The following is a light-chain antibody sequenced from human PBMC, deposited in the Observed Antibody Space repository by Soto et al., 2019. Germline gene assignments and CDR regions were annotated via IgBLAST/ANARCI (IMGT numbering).Light chain of an antibody. Sequence: EVVLTQSPGALSLSPGEGVTLSCRASQNIRGNELAWYRQKLGQAPRLLIYGGSSRAEGIPDRCSGRGTGTTVTLTISRLEPEDASVYYSQDYGSSQPWTFGQGTKLEIK. J-gene: IGKJ1*01. V-gene: IGKV3-20*01. CDR2: GGS. CDR1: QNIRGNE. CDR3: QDYGSSQPWT.